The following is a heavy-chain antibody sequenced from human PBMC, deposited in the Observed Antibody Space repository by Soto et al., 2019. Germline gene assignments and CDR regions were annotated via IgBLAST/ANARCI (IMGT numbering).Heavy chain of an antibody. Sequence: PSETLSLTCAVYGGSFSGYYWSWIRQPPGKGLEWIGEINHSGSTNYNPSLKSRVTISVDTSKNQFSLKLSSVTAADTAVYYCARTTAFVSGTSPPAHFDYWGQGTRVTVSS. CDR2: INHSGST. D-gene: IGHD3-16*01. CDR3: ARTTAFVSGTSPPAHFDY. CDR1: GGSFSGYY. J-gene: IGHJ4*02. V-gene: IGHV4-34*01.